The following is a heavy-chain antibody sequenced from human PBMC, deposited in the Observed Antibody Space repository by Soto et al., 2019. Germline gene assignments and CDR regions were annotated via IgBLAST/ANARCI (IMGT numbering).Heavy chain of an antibody. CDR2: ISYDATTK. CDR1: GFTFSSYP. J-gene: IGHJ4*02. D-gene: IGHD1-26*01. Sequence: QVQLMESGGGVVQPGRSLRLSCAASGFTFSSYPLHWVRQAPGKGLEWVAVISYDATTKYHADSVKGRFTISRDNSKNTLYLQMNSLRDEDTAVYYCARDPVVGAPDYVDYWGQGTLVTVSA. CDR3: ARDPVVGAPDYVDY. V-gene: IGHV3-30-3*01.